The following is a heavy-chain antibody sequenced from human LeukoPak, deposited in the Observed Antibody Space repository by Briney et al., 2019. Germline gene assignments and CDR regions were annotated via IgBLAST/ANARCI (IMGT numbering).Heavy chain of an antibody. D-gene: IGHD3-16*02. CDR3: ARDHVITFGGVIVPYYFDY. Sequence: SETLSLTCAVYGGSFSGYYWSWIRQPPGKGLEWIGEINHSGSTNYNPSLKSRVTISVDTSKNQFSLKLGSVTAADTAVYYCARDHVITFGGVIVPYYFDYWGQGTPVTVSS. CDR1: GGSFSGYY. J-gene: IGHJ4*02. V-gene: IGHV4-34*01. CDR2: INHSGST.